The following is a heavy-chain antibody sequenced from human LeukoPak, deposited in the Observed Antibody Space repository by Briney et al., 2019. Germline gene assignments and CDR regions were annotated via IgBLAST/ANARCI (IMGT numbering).Heavy chain of an antibody. D-gene: IGHD3-9*01. V-gene: IGHV1-18*01. CDR2: ISAYNGNT. CDR3: ARDSYDILTGLFDY. Sequence: GASVTVSCKASGYTFTSYGINWVRQAPGQGLEWMGWISAYNGNTNYAQKLQGRVTMTTDTSTSTAYMELRSLRSDDTAVYYCARDSYDILTGLFDYWGQGTLVTVSS. J-gene: IGHJ4*02. CDR1: GYTFTSYG.